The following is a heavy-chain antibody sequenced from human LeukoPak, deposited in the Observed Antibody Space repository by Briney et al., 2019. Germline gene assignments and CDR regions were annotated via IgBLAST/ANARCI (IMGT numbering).Heavy chain of an antibody. Sequence: SVKVSCKASGGTFSSYAISWVRQAPGQGLEWMGRIIPILGIANYAQKFQGRVTITADKSTSTAYMELSSLRSEDTAVYYCARSSYSGYAYEGECWGQGTLVTVSS. J-gene: IGHJ4*02. V-gene: IGHV1-69*04. CDR3: ARSSYSGYAYEGEC. CDR2: IIPILGIA. CDR1: GGTFSSYA. D-gene: IGHD5-12*01.